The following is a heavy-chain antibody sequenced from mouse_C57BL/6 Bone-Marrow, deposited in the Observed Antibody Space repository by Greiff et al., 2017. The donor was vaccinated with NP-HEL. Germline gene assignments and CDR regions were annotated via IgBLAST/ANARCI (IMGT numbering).Heavy chain of an antibody. CDR1: GYTFTSYW. J-gene: IGHJ1*03. Sequence: QVQLQQPGAELVKPGASVKLSCKASGYTFTSYWMHWVKQRPGQGLEWIGMIHPNSGSTNYNEKFKSKATLTVDTSSSTAYMQLSSLTSEDSAVYYCARRRGTPYWYFDVWGTGTTVTVSS. CDR2: IHPNSGST. CDR3: ARRRGTPYWYFDV. V-gene: IGHV1-64*01. D-gene: IGHD2-14*01.